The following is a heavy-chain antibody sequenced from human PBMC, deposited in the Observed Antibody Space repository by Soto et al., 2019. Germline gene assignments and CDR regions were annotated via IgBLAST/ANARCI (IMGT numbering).Heavy chain of an antibody. D-gene: IGHD3-22*01. V-gene: IGHV3-48*04. CDR1: GFTFSSYS. Sequence: PGGSLRLSCAASGFTFSSYSMNWVRQAPGKGLEWVSYISSSGGTIYYADSVKGRFTISRDNAKNSLYLQMNSLRAEDTAVYYCASLLFYDSSVYVHYWGQGTLVTVSS. CDR3: ASLLFYDSSVYVHY. CDR2: ISSSGGTI. J-gene: IGHJ4*02.